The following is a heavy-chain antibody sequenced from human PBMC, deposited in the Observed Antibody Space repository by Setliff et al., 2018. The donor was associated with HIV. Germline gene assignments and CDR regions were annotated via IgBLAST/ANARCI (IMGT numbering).Heavy chain of an antibody. V-gene: IGHV3-15*01. CDR1: GFTFSNGW. CDR2: IKSKTDGGTT. Sequence: PGGSLRLSCAASGFTFSNGWMSWVRQAPGKGLEWVGRIKSKTDGGTTDYAAPVKGRFTISRDYSKNTLYLQMNSLKTEDTAVYYCTTVPIWFGEFTDTGGQGTLVTGSS. D-gene: IGHD3-10*01. J-gene: IGHJ5*02. CDR3: TTVPIWFGEFTDT.